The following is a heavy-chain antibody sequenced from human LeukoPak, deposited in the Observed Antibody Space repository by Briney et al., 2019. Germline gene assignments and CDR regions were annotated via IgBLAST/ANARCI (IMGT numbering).Heavy chain of an antibody. Sequence: GGSLRLSCAASGFTFSSYAMSWVRQAPGKGLEWVSAISGSDGSTYYADSVKGRFTISRDNSKNTLYLQMNSLRAEDTAVYYCAKVEQWLVQAGVDYWGQGTLVTVSS. CDR1: GFTFSSYA. J-gene: IGHJ4*02. CDR3: AKVEQWLVQAGVDY. CDR2: ISGSDGST. D-gene: IGHD6-19*01. V-gene: IGHV3-23*01.